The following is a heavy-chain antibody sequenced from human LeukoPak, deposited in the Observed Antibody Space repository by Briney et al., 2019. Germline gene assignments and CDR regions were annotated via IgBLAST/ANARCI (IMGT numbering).Heavy chain of an antibody. V-gene: IGHV3-23*01. D-gene: IGHD6-13*01. J-gene: IGHJ4*02. CDR1: GFTFSSYA. Sequence: PGGSLRLSCAASGFTFSSYAMSWVRQAPGKGLEWVSTISGSGGSTYYADSVKGRFTISRDNSKNTLYLQMHSLRAEDTAIYYCAKSGQQLVPRGFDYWGQGTLVTVSS. CDR2: ISGSGGST. CDR3: AKSGQQLVPRGFDY.